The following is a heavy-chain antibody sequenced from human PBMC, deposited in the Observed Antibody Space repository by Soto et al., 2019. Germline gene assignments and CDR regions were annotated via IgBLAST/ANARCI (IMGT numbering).Heavy chain of an antibody. V-gene: IGHV3-74*01. J-gene: IGHJ4*02. D-gene: IGHD6-13*01. CDR2: INSDGSST. Sequence: GESLKISCAASGFTFSSYWMHWVRQAPGKGLVWVSRINSDGSSTSYADSVKGRFTISRDNAKNTLYLQMNSLRAEDTAVYYCARSGAAATYYFDYWGQGTLVTVSS. CDR1: GFTFSSYW. CDR3: ARSGAAATYYFDY.